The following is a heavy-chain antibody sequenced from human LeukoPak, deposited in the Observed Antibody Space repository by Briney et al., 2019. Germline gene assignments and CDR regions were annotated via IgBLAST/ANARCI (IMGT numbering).Heavy chain of an antibody. D-gene: IGHD3-9*01. CDR3: ARGEETYYDILTGYPMNAFDI. CDR1: GFTFSDYY. J-gene: IGHJ3*02. CDR2: TSSSGSTI. V-gene: IGHV3-11*01. Sequence: PGGSLRLSCAASGFTFSDYYMSWIRQAPGKGLEWVSYTSSSGSTIYYADSVKGRFTISRDNAKNSLYLQMNSLRAEDTAVYYCARGEETYYDILTGYPMNAFDIWGQGTMVTVSS.